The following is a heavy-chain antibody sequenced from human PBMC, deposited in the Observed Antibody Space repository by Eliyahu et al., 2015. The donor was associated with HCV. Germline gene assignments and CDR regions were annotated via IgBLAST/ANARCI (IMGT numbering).Heavy chain of an antibody. CDR1: GFSLSTSGVG. V-gene: IGHV2-5*02. J-gene: IGHJ3*02. Sequence: QITLKESGPTLVKPTQTLTLTCTFXGFSLSTSGVGVGWIRQPPGKALEWLALIYWDDDKRYSPSLKSRLTITKDTSKNQVVLTMTNMDPVDTATYYCAHVSGFPYGSGSYLTPSTWAFDIWGQGTMVTVSS. CDR2: IYWDDDK. CDR3: AHVSGFPYGSGSYLTPSTWAFDI. D-gene: IGHD3-10*01.